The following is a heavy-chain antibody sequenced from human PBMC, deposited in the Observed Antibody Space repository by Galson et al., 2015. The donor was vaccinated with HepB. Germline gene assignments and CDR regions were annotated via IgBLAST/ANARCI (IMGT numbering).Heavy chain of an antibody. Sequence: SVKVSCKASGYTFFPSAMHWVRQAPGQRLEWMGWVNAGNGNTKYSQNFQGRVSITRDTSASTAYMELSSLRSEDTAVYYCTTETNSSDILDVWGQGTMVTVSS. CDR3: TTETNSSDILDV. CDR2: VNAGNGNT. V-gene: IGHV1-3*01. CDR1: GYTFFPSA. J-gene: IGHJ3*01. D-gene: IGHD2/OR15-2a*01.